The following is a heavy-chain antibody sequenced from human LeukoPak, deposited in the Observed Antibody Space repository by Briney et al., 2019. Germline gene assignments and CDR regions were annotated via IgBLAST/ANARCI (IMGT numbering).Heavy chain of an antibody. CDR2: IYGGGAT. V-gene: IGHV3-53*01. D-gene: IGHD6-6*01. CDR3: TRLLPSSHHFFDS. Sequence: GGSLRLSCAVSGFTVSNDYMSWVRQAPGKGLEWVSVIYGGGATYYADSVRGRFTISRDNFENTLFLQMDNLRAGDTAVYYCTRLLPSSHHFFDSWGQGTLVAVSS. J-gene: IGHJ4*02. CDR1: GFTVSNDY.